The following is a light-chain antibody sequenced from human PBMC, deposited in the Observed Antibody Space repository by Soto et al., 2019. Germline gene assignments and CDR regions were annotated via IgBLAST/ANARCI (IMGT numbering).Light chain of an antibody. CDR1: SSDVGGYNY. V-gene: IGLV2-11*01. CDR3: CSYAGSYTHYV. J-gene: IGLJ1*01. CDR2: DVS. Sequence: QSVLTQPRSVSGSPGQSITISCTGTSSDVGGYNYVSWYRQHPGKAPKLMIYDVSKRPSGVPDRFSGSKSGNTASLTISGXXXXXXXXYYCCSYAGSYTHYVFGTGTK.